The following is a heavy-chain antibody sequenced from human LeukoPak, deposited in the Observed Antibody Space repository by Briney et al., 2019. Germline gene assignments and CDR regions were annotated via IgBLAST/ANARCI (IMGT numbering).Heavy chain of an antibody. D-gene: IGHD5-12*01. CDR2: IYYSGST. V-gene: IGHV4-59*01. Sequence: PSETLSLTCTVSGGSISSYYWSWIRQPPGKGLEWIGYIYYSGSTNYNPSLKSRVTISVDTSKNQFSLKLSSVTAADTAVYYCAGGALAVATTLWGQGTLVTVSS. CDR3: AGGALAVATTL. CDR1: GGSISSYY. J-gene: IGHJ4*02.